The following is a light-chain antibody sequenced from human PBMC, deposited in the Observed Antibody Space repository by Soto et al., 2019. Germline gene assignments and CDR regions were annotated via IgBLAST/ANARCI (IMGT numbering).Light chain of an antibody. CDR2: EVS. Sequence: QSVLTQPPSASGSPGQSVTISCTGTSSDVGGYNYVSWYQQHPGKAPKLMIYEVSKRPSGVPDRFSGSKSGNTASLTVSGLQAEDEADYYCSSYAGGNNFHVVFGGGTKLTVL. J-gene: IGLJ2*01. CDR1: SSDVGGYNY. CDR3: SSYAGGNNFHVV. V-gene: IGLV2-8*01.